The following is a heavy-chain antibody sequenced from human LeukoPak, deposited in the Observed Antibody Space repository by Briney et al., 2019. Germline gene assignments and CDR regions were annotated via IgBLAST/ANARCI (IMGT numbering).Heavy chain of an antibody. CDR3: ARAYNYYDSSGYYYGPPDY. CDR1: GFTFSIYS. J-gene: IGHJ4*02. V-gene: IGHV3-48*04. CDR2: ISSSGSTI. D-gene: IGHD3-22*01. Sequence: PGGSLRLSCAASGFTFSIYSMNWVRQAPGKGLEWVSYISSSGSTIYYADSVKGRFTISRDNAKNSLYLQMNSLRAEDTAVYYCARAYNYYDSSGYYYGPPDYWGQGTLVTVSS.